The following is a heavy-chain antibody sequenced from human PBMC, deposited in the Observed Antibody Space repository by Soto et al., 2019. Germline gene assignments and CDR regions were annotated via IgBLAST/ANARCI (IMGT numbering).Heavy chain of an antibody. D-gene: IGHD3-22*01. CDR2: IFHSGIT. V-gene: IGHV4-59*01. CDR3: GRDRDFYGSAGYYRTLGP. CDR1: CGSFNNDY. Sequence: PSETLSLTCTISCGSFNNDYWTWIRQSPGKGLEWIGYIFHSGITDYNPSVKSRVTISIDKSKNLFSLKLTSVTSADSAVYYCGRDRDFYGSAGYYRTLGPWGQGILGTVSS. J-gene: IGHJ5*02.